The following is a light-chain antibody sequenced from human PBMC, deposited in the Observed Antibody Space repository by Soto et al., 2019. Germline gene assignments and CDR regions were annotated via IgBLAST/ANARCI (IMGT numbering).Light chain of an antibody. CDR3: PTWGPGIVV. J-gene: IGLJ2*01. CDR2: LNSDGSH. V-gene: IGLV4-69*01. Sequence: QLVLTQSPSASASLGASVKLTCTLSSGHSSYAIAWHQQQPEKGPRYLMKLNSDGSHRKGDGIPDRFSGSSSGAERYLTISSLQSEDEADYCCPTWGPGIVVFGGGTKLTVL. CDR1: SGHSSYA.